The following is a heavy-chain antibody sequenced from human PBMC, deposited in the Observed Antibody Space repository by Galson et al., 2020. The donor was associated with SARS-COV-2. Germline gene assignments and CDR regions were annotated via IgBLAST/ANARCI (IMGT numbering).Heavy chain of an antibody. CDR3: AVHGGPIQFFDS. CDR2: ISPTGAGT. V-gene: IGHV3-23*01. J-gene: IGHJ4*02. D-gene: IGHD2-15*01. Sequence: GGSLRLSCAASGFTFYNFAMSWFRQALGNRLEWVSPISPTGAGTFYADSVQGRFTISRDDSKNTLYLQMNSLGVEDAAIYYCAVHGGPIQFFDSWGKGTLVAVSS. CDR1: GFTFYNFA.